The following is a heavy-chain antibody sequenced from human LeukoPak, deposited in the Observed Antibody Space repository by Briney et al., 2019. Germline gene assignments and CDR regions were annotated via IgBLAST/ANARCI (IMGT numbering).Heavy chain of an antibody. Sequence: SGRSLRLSCAASGFTFDDYAMHWARQAPGKGLEWVSGISWNSGSIGYADSVKGRFTISRDNAKNSLYLQMNSLRAEDTALYYCAKDSKQHLDYFDYWGQGTLVTVSS. J-gene: IGHJ4*02. CDR2: ISWNSGSI. D-gene: IGHD6-13*01. V-gene: IGHV3-9*01. CDR1: GFTFDDYA. CDR3: AKDSKQHLDYFDY.